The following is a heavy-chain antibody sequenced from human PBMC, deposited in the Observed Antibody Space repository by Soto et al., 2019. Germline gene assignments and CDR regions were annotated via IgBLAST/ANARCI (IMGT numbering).Heavy chain of an antibody. CDR3: ARDLWFGGLSPYYSYGMDV. CDR1: GFTVSSNY. J-gene: IGHJ6*02. D-gene: IGHD3-10*01. CDR2: IYSGGST. V-gene: IGHV3-53*01. Sequence: GGSLRLSCAASGFTVSSNYMSWVRQAPGKGLEWVSVIYSGGSTYYADSVKGRFTISRDNSKNTLYLQMNSLRAEDTAVYYCARDLWFGGLSPYYSYGMDVWGQGTTVTVSS.